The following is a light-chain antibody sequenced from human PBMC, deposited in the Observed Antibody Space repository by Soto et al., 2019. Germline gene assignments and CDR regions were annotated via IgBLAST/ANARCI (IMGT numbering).Light chain of an antibody. CDR1: QAISSW. V-gene: IGKV1-12*01. CDR2: GAS. Sequence: DIQMTQSPYSVSASGGDRVTITCRASQAISSWLAWYQQKPGKAPKLLLYGASTLQSGVPSRFSGSGSATAFSLTISSLQPEDFATYYCQQANSFPYTFGQGTKLEIK. J-gene: IGKJ2*01. CDR3: QQANSFPYT.